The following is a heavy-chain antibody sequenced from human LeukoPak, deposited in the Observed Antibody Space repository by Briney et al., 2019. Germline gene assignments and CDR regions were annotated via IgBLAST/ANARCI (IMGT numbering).Heavy chain of an antibody. J-gene: IGHJ4*02. CDR3: AKDDYDSSGAIDY. V-gene: IGHV3-30*18. Sequence: GGSLRLSCAASGFTFSSYGMHWVRQAPGKGLEWVAVISYDGSNKYYADSVKGRFTISRDNSKNTLYLQMNSLRAEDTAVYYCAKDDYDSSGAIDYWGQGTLVTVSS. CDR1: GFTFSSYG. CDR2: ISYDGSNK. D-gene: IGHD3-22*01.